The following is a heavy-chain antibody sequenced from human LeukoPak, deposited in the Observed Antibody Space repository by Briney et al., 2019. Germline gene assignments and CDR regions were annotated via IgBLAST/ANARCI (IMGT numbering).Heavy chain of an antibody. CDR2: INAGNGNT. V-gene: IGHV1-3*01. D-gene: IGHD6-19*01. CDR1: GYTFTSYA. CDR3: AREYQWQVLRYFDY. Sequence: ASVKVSCKASGYTFTSYAMHWVRQAPGQRLEWMGWINAGNGNTKYSQKFQGRVTITRDTSASTAYMELSSLRSEETAVYYCAREYQWQVLRYFDYWGQGTLVTVSS. J-gene: IGHJ4*02.